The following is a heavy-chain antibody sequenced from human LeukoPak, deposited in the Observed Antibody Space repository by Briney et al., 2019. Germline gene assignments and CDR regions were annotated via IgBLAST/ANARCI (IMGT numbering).Heavy chain of an antibody. V-gene: IGHV3-74*01. Sequence: GGSLRLSCAGSGFTFSTYWMHWVRQAPGKGLVWVSRINSDGSTTSYADSVKGRFTISRDNAKNTLYLQMGSLRAEDTAVYYCARVYGGNTPFDYWGQGTLVTVSS. CDR1: GFTFSTYW. D-gene: IGHD4-23*01. J-gene: IGHJ4*02. CDR2: INSDGSTT. CDR3: ARVYGGNTPFDY.